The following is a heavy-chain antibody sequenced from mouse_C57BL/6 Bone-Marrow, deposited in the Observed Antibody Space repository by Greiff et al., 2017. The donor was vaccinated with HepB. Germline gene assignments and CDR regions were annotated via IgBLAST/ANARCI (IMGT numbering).Heavy chain of an antibody. Sequence: DVQLVESGGGLVQPKGSLKLSCAASGFSFNTYAMNWVRQAPGKGLEWVARIRSKSNNYATYYADSVKDRFTISRDDSESMLYLQMNNLKTEDTAMYYCVRQRRGSSEAWFAYWGQGTLVTVSA. V-gene: IGHV10-1*01. D-gene: IGHD3-1*01. CDR1: GFSFNTYA. CDR2: IRSKSNNYAT. CDR3: VRQRRGSSEAWFAY. J-gene: IGHJ3*01.